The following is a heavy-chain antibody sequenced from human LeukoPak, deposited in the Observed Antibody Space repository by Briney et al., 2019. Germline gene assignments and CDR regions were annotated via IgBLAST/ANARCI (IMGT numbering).Heavy chain of an antibody. J-gene: IGHJ3*02. V-gene: IGHV4-59*08. CDR2: IYYSGST. CDR1: GGSISSYY. D-gene: IGHD4-17*01. Sequence: PSETLSLTCTVSGGSISSYYWSWIRQPPGRGLVWIGYIYYSGSTNYNPSLKSRVTISVDTSTNQFSLKLSSVTAADTAVYYCARHGPVHDAFDIWGQGTMVTVSS. CDR3: ARHGPVHDAFDI.